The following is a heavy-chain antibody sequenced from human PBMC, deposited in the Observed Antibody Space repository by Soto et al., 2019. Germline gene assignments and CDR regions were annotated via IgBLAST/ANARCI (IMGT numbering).Heavy chain of an antibody. J-gene: IGHJ4*02. Sequence: QITLKESGPTLMKPTQTLTLTCSFSGFSLSTNVVAVGWIRQPPEKALEWLALIDGDDEKRYSPSLKSRLTITKDTSKNHVVLAMTNMDPGDTAKYYCAHSSMIRGGFDSWGQGTLVTVSS. V-gene: IGHV2-5*02. CDR3: AHSSMIRGGFDS. CDR2: IDGDDEK. CDR1: GFSLSTNVVA. D-gene: IGHD3-10*01.